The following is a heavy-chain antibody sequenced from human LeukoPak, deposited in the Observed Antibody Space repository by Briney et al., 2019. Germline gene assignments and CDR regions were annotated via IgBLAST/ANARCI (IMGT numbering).Heavy chain of an antibody. CDR1: GGTFSSYA. J-gene: IGHJ6*02. CDR2: IIPILGIA. Sequence: EASVKVSCKASGGTFSSYAISWVRQAPGQGLEWTGRIIPILGIANYAQKFQGRVTITADKSTSTAYMELSSLRSEDTAVYYCARDSGYSGYDLAYYYYGMDVWGQGTTVTVSS. D-gene: IGHD5-12*01. CDR3: ARDSGYSGYDLAYYYYGMDV. V-gene: IGHV1-69*04.